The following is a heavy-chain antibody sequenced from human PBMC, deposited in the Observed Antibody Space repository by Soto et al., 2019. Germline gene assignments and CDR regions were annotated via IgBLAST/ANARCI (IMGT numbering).Heavy chain of an antibody. V-gene: IGHV5-51*01. Sequence: GESLKISCKGSGYNFAGYWIAWVRQMPGKGLELMGIIYPSDSDTRYRPSFQGQVTISADKSISSAFLQWSSLRASDTAMYYCARGGVSTRTFDYWGQGTPVTVS. J-gene: IGHJ4*02. CDR1: GYNFAGYW. D-gene: IGHD3-3*01. CDR3: ARGGVSTRTFDY. CDR2: IYPSDSDT.